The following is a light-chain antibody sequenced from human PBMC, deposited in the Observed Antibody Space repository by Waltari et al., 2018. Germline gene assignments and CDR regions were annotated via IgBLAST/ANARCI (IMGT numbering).Light chain of an antibody. V-gene: IGLV3-27*01. J-gene: IGLJ3*02. CDR3: FSAADDFWV. Sequence: FDLTQPSSVSVSPGQTARITCSGEIVTKKSTRWFQPKQGRAPLLLIYQDTERPLGIPERFSGSISGTTITLTITGAQFEDEADYHCFSAADDFWVFGGGTKLTVL. CDR1: IVTKKS. CDR2: QDT.